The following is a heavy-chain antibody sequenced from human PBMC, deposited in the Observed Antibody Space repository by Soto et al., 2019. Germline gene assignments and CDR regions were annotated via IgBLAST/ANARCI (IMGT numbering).Heavy chain of an antibody. V-gene: IGHV3-53*01. CDR3: ARGFQSSFDY. CDR2: IYRGGAT. J-gene: IGHJ4*02. CDR1: GFYVTSSY. D-gene: IGHD2-21*01. Sequence: GGSLRLACAASGFYVTSSYMSGVRQAPGKGLEWVSIIYRGGATYYADSVKDRFTISRDDSKNTLYLHMSSLRAEDTAVYYCARGFQSSFDYWGQGTLVTVSS.